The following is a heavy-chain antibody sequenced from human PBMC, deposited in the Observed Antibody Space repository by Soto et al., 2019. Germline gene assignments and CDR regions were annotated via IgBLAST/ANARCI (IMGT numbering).Heavy chain of an antibody. Sequence: GGSLRLSCTASGFTFRNYAMIWVRQAPGKGLQWVSGISGSGGSTYYADSVKGRFTISRDNSKNTLYLQMNSLRAEDTAVYYCAKDSYYDSSGYSGLGAFDIWGQGTMVTVSS. CDR1: GFTFRNYA. V-gene: IGHV3-23*01. CDR2: ISGSGGST. D-gene: IGHD3-22*01. CDR3: AKDSYYDSSGYSGLGAFDI. J-gene: IGHJ3*02.